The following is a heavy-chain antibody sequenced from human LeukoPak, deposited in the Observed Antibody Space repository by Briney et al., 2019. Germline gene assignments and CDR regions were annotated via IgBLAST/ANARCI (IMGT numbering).Heavy chain of an antibody. CDR2: IYYSGST. D-gene: IGHD3-3*01. J-gene: IGHJ4*02. CDR3: ARASGYDFWSGYCFDY. Sequence: SETLSLTCTVSGGSISSYYWSWIRQPPGKGLEWIGYIYYSGSTNYNPSLKSRVTISVDTSKNQFSLKLSSVTAADTAVYYCARASGYDFWSGYCFDYWGQGTLVTVSS. V-gene: IGHV4-59*01. CDR1: GGSISSYY.